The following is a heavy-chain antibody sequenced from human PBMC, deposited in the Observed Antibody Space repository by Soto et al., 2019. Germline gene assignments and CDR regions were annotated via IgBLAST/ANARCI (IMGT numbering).Heavy chain of an antibody. CDR2: IYPDDSDT. V-gene: IGHV5-51*01. D-gene: IGHD3-10*01. CDR3: ARSMVRGVITQPFDY. J-gene: IGHJ4*02. Sequence: GESLKISCKGSGYDFPNYWIAWVRRLPGKGLEWMGIIYPDDSDTRYSPSFQGQVTISADKSISAVYMQWSSLKASDTAMYYCARSMVRGVITQPFDYWGQGTLVTVSS. CDR1: GYDFPNYW.